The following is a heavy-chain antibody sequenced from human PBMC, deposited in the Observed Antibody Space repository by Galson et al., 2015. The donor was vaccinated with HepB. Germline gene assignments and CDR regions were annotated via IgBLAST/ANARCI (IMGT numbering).Heavy chain of an antibody. V-gene: IGHV3-48*02. CDR3: ARGGLLWTAPGTRLGY. J-gene: IGHJ4*02. CDR2: ISSSSDTM. CDR1: GFTFSTYS. Sequence: SLRLSCAASGFTFSTYSMNWVCQAPGKGLEWVSYISSSSDTMYYADSVKGRFTISRDNAKNSLFLQMNSLRDDDAAVYYCARGGLLWTAPGTRLGYWGQGTLVTVSS. D-gene: IGHD6-13*01.